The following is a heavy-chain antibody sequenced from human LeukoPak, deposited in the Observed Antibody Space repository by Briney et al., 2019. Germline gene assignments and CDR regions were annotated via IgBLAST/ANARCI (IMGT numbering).Heavy chain of an antibody. CDR1: GFTVRSNY. Sequence: PGGPLRLSFAASGFTVRSNYTSWVPQAPGKGLESVSSINRNSTYIFNADSVPARLTTPSDNPKNSLYLQMNSLRADDTAVYYCAKYSGTYHDYCGQGTLVTVSS. V-gene: IGHV3-21*01. CDR2: INRNSTYI. D-gene: IGHD5-12*01. J-gene: IGHJ4*02. CDR3: AKYSGTYHDY.